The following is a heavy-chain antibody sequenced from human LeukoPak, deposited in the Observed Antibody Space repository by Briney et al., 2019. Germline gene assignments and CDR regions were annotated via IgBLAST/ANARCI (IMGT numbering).Heavy chain of an antibody. V-gene: IGHV3-30*18. J-gene: IGHJ4*02. CDR1: GFTFSSYD. D-gene: IGHD3-3*01. Sequence: PGGSLRLSCAASGFTFSSYDMHWVRLAPGKGLEWVAVTSYDRINKYYADSVKGRFTISRDNSKNTLYLQMNSLRAEDTAVYYCAKDGSRYYDFWSGYLFDYWGQGTLVTVSS. CDR2: TSYDRINK. CDR3: AKDGSRYYDFWSGYLFDY.